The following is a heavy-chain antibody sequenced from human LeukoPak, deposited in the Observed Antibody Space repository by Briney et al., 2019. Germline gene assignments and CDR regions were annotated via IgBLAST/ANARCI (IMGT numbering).Heavy chain of an antibody. CDR3: ARGGPRIVGARTLDY. J-gene: IGHJ4*02. V-gene: IGHV4-59*01. D-gene: IGHD1-26*01. CDR2: IYYSGST. Sequence: SETLSLTCTVSGGSISSYYWSWIRQPPGKGLEWIGYIYYSGSTNYNPSLKSRVTISVDTSKNQFSLKLSSVTAADTAVYYCARGGPRIVGARTLDYWGQGTLVTVSS. CDR1: GGSISSYY.